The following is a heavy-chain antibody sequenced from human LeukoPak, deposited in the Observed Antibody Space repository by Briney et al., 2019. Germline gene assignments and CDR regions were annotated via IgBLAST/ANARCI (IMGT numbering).Heavy chain of an antibody. CDR3: ARGLRYSSSWELDY. Sequence: ASVQVSCKDSGYTFTGYFIHWVRQAPGQGLEWMGWINPNSGGTNYAQKFQGRVTMTRDTSISTAYMELSRLRSDDTAVYYCARGLRYSSSWELDYWGQGTLVTVSS. J-gene: IGHJ4*02. V-gene: IGHV1-2*02. CDR1: GYTFTGYF. CDR2: INPNSGGT. D-gene: IGHD6-13*01.